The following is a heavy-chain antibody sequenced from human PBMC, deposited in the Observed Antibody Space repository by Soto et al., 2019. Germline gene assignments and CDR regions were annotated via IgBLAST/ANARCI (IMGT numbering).Heavy chain of an antibody. J-gene: IGHJ6*02. CDR3: ARDLGTDYYYYYAMDV. V-gene: IGHV3-30-3*01. D-gene: IGHD3-10*01. CDR2: ISFDGSNK. CDR1: GFTFSDYA. Sequence: QVQLVESGGGVVQPGRSLRLSCAASGFTFSDYAMHWVRQAPGKGLEWVAVISFDGSNKYYADSVKGRFTISIDNYKNTMYMQMNSLRAEDTAVYYCARDLGTDYYYYYAMDVWGQGTTVTVSS.